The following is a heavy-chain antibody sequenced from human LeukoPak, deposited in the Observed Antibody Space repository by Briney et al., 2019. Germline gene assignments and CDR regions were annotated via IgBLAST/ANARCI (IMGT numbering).Heavy chain of an antibody. CDR1: GFTFSSYS. CDR2: IKQDGSEK. Sequence: GGSLRLSCAASGFTFSSYSMNWVRQAPGKGLEWVANIKQDGSEKYYVDSVRGRFTISRDNATNSLYLQMNSLRAEDTAVYYCARDLNYFDYWGQGTLVTVSS. CDR3: ARDLNYFDY. V-gene: IGHV3-7*01. J-gene: IGHJ4*02.